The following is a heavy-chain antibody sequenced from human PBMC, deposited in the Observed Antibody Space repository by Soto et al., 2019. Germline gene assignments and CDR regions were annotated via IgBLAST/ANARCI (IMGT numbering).Heavy chain of an antibody. Sequence: QVQLVESGGGVVQPGRSLRLSCAASGFTFSSYGMHWVRQAPGKGLEWVAVISYDGSNKYYADSVKGRFTISRDNSKNTLYLQMNSLRAEDTAVYYCAKEGGDIAAAGLYYYYYGMDVWGQGTTVTVSS. CDR2: ISYDGSNK. D-gene: IGHD6-13*01. CDR3: AKEGGDIAAAGLYYYYYGMDV. V-gene: IGHV3-30*18. CDR1: GFTFSSYG. J-gene: IGHJ6*02.